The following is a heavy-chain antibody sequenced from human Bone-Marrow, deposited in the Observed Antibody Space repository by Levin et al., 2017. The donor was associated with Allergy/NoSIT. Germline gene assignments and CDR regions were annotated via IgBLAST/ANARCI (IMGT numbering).Heavy chain of an antibody. J-gene: IGHJ4*02. Sequence: GESLKISCQGSGYNFNSYYIAWVRQMPGQGLEWMGMIFPGDSDATYSPSFQGQVTIPADKSTRSAYVQWSSLTASDTAFYYCARVIGGSVAGDYSDHWGQGTLVTVSA. CDR3: ARVIGGSVAGDYSDH. CDR2: IFPGDSDA. D-gene: IGHD6-19*01. V-gene: IGHV5-51*01. CDR1: GYNFNSYY.